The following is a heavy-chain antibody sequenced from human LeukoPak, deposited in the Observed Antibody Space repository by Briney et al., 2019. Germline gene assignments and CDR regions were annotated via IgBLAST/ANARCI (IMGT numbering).Heavy chain of an antibody. CDR2: LYTNENT. CDR1: GDSISNYY. CDR3: ARVATIFGVVS. J-gene: IGHJ3*01. Sequence: SETLSLTCTVSGDSISNYYWSWIRQPAGKGLEWIGRLYTNENTYYIHSLKSRVTISVDTSKNQLSLKLSSVTAADTAVYYCARVATIFGVVSWGQGTMVTVSS. V-gene: IGHV4-4*07. D-gene: IGHD3-3*01.